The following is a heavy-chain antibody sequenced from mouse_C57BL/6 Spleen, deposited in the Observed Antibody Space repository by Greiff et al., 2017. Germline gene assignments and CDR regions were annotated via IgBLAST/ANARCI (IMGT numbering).Heavy chain of an antibody. CDR1: GYTFTSYW. CDR3: ARNYDDGYFYWYCDV. J-gene: IGHJ1*03. CDR2: SNPSNGGT. D-gene: IGHD2-3*01. Sequence: QVQLQQPGTELVKPGASVKLSCKASGYTFTSYWMPWVKQRPGQGLEWIGNSNPSNGGTNYNEKFKSKATLTVDKSSTTAYMQLSSLTSEDSAVYYCARNYDDGYFYWYCDVWGTGTTVTVSS. V-gene: IGHV1-53*01.